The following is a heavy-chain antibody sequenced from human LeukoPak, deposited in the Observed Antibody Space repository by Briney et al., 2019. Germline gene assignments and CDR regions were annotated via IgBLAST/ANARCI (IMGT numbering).Heavy chain of an antibody. CDR2: ISGSGGSA. D-gene: IGHD3-22*01. Sequence: SLRLSCAASGFTFSSYAMSWVRQAPGKGLEWVSAISGSGGSAYYADSVKGRFTISRDKSKYTLYLQMNSLRAEDTAVYYCAKDSTYYYDSSGYYHNWFDPWGQGTLVTVSS. J-gene: IGHJ5*02. V-gene: IGHV3-23*01. CDR3: AKDSTYYYDSSGYYHNWFDP. CDR1: GFTFSSYA.